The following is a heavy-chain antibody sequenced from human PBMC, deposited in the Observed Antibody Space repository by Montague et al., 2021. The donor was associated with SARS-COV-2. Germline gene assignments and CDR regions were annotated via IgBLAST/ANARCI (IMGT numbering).Heavy chain of an antibody. CDR3: ARANYYVLTSKAYAMDV. CDR2: IFYRGGT. Sequence: TLSLTCTVSGGSISSGGYYWSWVRQPPGKGLDWYGYIFYRGGTYYNLYLKSRVSMSVATYKIQFSLNLTSVTAADTAVYYCARANYYVLTSKAYAMDVWGQGTTVTVSS. D-gene: IGHD3-16*01. V-gene: IGHV4-31*03. J-gene: IGHJ6*02. CDR1: GGSISSGGYY.